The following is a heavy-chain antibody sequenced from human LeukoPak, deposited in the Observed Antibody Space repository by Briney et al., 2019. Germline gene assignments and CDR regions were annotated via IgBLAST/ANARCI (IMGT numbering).Heavy chain of an antibody. V-gene: IGHV3-23*01. J-gene: IGHJ4*02. D-gene: IGHD6-19*01. CDR2: ISGSGGST. Sequence: GGSLRLSCAASGFTFSGYAMNWVRQAPGKGLEWVSGISGSGGSTYYADSVKGRFTISRGNSKNTLYLQMNSLRAEDTAVYYCAKQGATAVAAGGDFDYWGQGTLVTVSS. CDR3: AKQGATAVAAGGDFDY. CDR1: GFTFSGYA.